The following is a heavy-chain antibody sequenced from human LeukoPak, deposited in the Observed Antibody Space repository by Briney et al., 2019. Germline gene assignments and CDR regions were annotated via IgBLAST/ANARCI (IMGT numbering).Heavy chain of an antibody. CDR3: ARAGYEGNYFDY. CDR2: IKTDGSEK. J-gene: IGHJ4*02. Sequence: GGSLRLSCEGSGFTFSNYWMGWVRQAPGKGLQWVANIKTDGSEKYYVDSVKGRFTISRDNAKNSLYLQMNSLRAEDTAVYYCARAGYEGNYFDYWGQGTLVTVSS. D-gene: IGHD6-13*01. V-gene: IGHV3-7*01. CDR1: GFTFSNYW.